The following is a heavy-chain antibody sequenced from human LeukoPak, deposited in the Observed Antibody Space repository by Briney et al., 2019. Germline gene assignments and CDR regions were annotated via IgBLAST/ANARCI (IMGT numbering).Heavy chain of an antibody. V-gene: IGHV3-23*01. Sequence: PGGSLRLSCAASGFTFSNYDMTWVRQAPGKGLEWVSGISGSGGRTYYADSVKGRFTISRDNSKNTLYLQMNSLRAEDTAVYYCAKSSGWYNRSYFDYWGQGTLVTVSS. J-gene: IGHJ4*02. D-gene: IGHD6-19*01. CDR2: ISGSGGRT. CDR3: AKSSGWYNRSYFDY. CDR1: GFTFSNYD.